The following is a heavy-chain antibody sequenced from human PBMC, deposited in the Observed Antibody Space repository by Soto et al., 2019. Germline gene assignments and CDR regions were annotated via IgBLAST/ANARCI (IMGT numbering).Heavy chain of an antibody. J-gene: IGHJ6*02. CDR3: ARGRGSSSWYGYYYYGMDV. CDR1: GYTFTGYY. V-gene: IGHV1-2*02. CDR2: INPNSGGT. D-gene: IGHD6-13*01. Sequence: ASVKVSCKASGYTFTGYYMHWVLQAPGQGLEWMGWINPNSGGTNYAQKFQGRVTMTRDTSISTAYMELSRLRSDDTAVYYCARGRGSSSWYGYYYYGMDVWGQGTTVTVSS.